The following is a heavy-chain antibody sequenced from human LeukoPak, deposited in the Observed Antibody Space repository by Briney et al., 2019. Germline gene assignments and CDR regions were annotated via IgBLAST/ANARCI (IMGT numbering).Heavy chain of an antibody. CDR3: ARDRPKLGDAFDI. V-gene: IGHV6-1*01. J-gene: IGHJ3*02. CDR2: TYYRSKWYN. Sequence: SQTLSLTCAISGDSVSSNSAAWNWIRQSPSGGLEWLGRTYYRSKWYNDYAVSVKSRITINPDTSKNQFSLQLNSVTPEDTAVYYCARDRPKLGDAFDIWGQGTMVTVSS. D-gene: IGHD7-27*01. CDR1: GDSVSSNSAA.